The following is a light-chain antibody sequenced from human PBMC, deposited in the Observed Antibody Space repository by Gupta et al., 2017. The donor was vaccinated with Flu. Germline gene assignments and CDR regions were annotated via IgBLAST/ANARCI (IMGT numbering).Light chain of an antibody. Sequence: QSVLTQPPSVSGAPGQRVTISCTGSSSNIGAGYDVHWSQQLPGTAPKLLIYGNSNRPSWVPDRFSGSKSGTSASLAITGLQAEDEADYYCQSYDSSLSGPNWVFGGGTKLTVL. CDR3: QSYDSSLSGPNWV. J-gene: IGLJ3*02. CDR2: GNS. CDR1: SSNIGAGYD. V-gene: IGLV1-40*01.